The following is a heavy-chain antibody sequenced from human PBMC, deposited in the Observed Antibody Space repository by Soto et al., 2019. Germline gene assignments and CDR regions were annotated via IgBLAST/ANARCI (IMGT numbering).Heavy chain of an antibody. CDR2: IIPILGIA. J-gene: IGHJ4*02. V-gene: IGHV1-69*04. D-gene: IGHD4-17*01. Sequence: SVKVSCKASGGTFSSYTISWVRQAPGQGLEWMGRIIPILGIANYAQKFQGRVTITADKSTSTAYMELSSLRSEDTAVYYCARDYHGDYYGYWGQGTLVTVSS. CDR1: GGTFSSYT. CDR3: ARDYHGDYYGY.